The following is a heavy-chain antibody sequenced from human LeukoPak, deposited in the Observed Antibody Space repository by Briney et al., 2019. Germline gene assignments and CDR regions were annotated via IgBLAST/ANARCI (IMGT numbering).Heavy chain of an antibody. CDR2: IYHSGST. V-gene: IGHV4-30-2*01. CDR3: ARVIGGGSSPRDWFDP. CDR1: GGSISSGGYY. Sequence: SSETLSLTCTVSGGSISSGGYYWSWIRQPPGKGLEWIGYIYHSGSTYYNPSLKSRVTISVDRSKNQFSLKLSSVTAADTAVYYCARVIGGGSSPRDWFDPWGQGTLVTVSS. J-gene: IGHJ5*02. D-gene: IGHD1-26*01.